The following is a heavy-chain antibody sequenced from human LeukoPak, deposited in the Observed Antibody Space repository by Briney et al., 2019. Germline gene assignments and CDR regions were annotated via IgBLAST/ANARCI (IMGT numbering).Heavy chain of an antibody. CDR1: GFTVSSNY. CDR3: AKGGSWQPTFGY. J-gene: IGHJ4*02. CDR2: IYSGGNT. V-gene: IGHV3-66*01. Sequence: GGSLRLSCAASGFTVSSNYMSWVRQAPGKGLEWVSIIYSGGNTYYADSVKGRFTISRDYSKNTLYLQMNSLRAEDTAVYYCAKGGSWQPTFGYWGQGTLVTVSS. D-gene: IGHD6-13*01.